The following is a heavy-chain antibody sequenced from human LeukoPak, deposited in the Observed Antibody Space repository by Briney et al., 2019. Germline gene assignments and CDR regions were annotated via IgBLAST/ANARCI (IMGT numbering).Heavy chain of an antibody. CDR3: ARQFRPYCSSTSCYGVDY. Sequence: PSETLSLTCTVSGGSLSRSGYYWGWLRQPPGTGREWFGSMYHSGGTYYNPSLKSRVTISVDTSKNQFSLKLSSVTAADTAVYYCARQFRPYCSSTSCYGVDYWGQGTLVTVSS. J-gene: IGHJ4*02. V-gene: IGHV4-39*01. CDR2: MYHSGGT. CDR1: GGSLSRSGYY. D-gene: IGHD2-2*01.